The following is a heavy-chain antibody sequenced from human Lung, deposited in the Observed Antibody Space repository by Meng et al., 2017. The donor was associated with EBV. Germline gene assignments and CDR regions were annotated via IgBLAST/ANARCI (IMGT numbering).Heavy chain of an antibody. CDR1: GGALSGAY. CDR3: ARRPTGIDY. J-gene: IGHJ4*02. Sequence: QVPLQQWGAALLQPSETLSLTCAVNGGALSGAYWNWIRQPPGKGLEWIGEIIHGGSPRYNPSPKSRVTISIDTSKNQLSLMLSSVTAADTAVYYCARRPTGIDYWGQGTLVTVSS. D-gene: IGHD2-8*02. V-gene: IGHV4-34*12. CDR2: IIHGGSP.